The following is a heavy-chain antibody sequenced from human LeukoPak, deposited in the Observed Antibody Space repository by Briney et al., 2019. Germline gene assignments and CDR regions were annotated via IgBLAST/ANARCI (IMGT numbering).Heavy chain of an antibody. D-gene: IGHD3-10*01. CDR1: GGSISSGSYY. V-gene: IGHV4-61*02. Sequence: SETLSLTCTVSGGSISSGSYYWNWIRQPAGKGLEWIGRIYTSGTTNYNPSLKSRVTMSVDTSKNQLALKLNSVTAADTAVYYCALYYHGSDPRRAFDIWGQGTMVTVSS. J-gene: IGHJ3*02. CDR3: ALYYHGSDPRRAFDI. CDR2: IYTSGTT.